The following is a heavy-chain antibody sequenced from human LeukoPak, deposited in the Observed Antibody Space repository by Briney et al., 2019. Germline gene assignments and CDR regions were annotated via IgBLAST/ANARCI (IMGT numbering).Heavy chain of an antibody. J-gene: IGHJ5*02. CDR1: GFTFSGYW. CDR2: INSDGSST. D-gene: IGHD1-1*01. CDR3: ARDKGNDDWFDP. Sequence: GGSLRLSCAASGFTFSGYWMHWVRQAPGKGLVWVSRINSDGSSTRCADSVKGRFTISRDNAKNTLYLQMNSLRAEDTAVYYCARDKGNDDWFDPWGQGTLVTVSS. V-gene: IGHV3-74*01.